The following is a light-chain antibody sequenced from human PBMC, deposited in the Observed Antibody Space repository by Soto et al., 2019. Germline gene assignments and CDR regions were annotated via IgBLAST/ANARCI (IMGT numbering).Light chain of an antibody. CDR2: GVS. CDR3: QQYGNSPPIT. CDR1: QGVSRGY. V-gene: IGKV3-20*01. Sequence: EIVLAQSPSTLSLSPGYRATLSCTDIQGVSRGYLAWYHQKPGRAPRLLIYGVSSRATGISDRFSGSGSGTDFTLTISRLEPEDFGIYYCQQYGNSPPITFGKGTRLEIK. J-gene: IGKJ5*01.